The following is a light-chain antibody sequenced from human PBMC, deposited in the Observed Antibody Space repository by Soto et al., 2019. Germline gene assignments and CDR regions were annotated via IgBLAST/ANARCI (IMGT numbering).Light chain of an antibody. J-gene: IGKJ1*01. Sequence: DIQMTQSPSTLSGSVGDRVTITCRASQTISSWLAWYQQKPGKAPKLLVYKASTLKSGVPSRFSGSGSGTEFTLTISSLQPDDFATYYCQPYKSYWTFGQGTKVDIK. CDR1: QTISSW. CDR2: KAS. V-gene: IGKV1-5*03. CDR3: QPYKSYWT.